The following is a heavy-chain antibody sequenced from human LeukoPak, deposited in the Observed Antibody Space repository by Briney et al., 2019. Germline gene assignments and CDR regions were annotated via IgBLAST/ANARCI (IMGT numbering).Heavy chain of an antibody. CDR2: IYYSGST. CDR1: GGSISSSY. V-gene: IGHV4-59*01. Sequence: SETLSLTCTVSGGSISSSYWSWIRQPPGKGLEWIGYIYYSGSTNYNPSLKSRVTISLDTSKNQFSLKLTSVTAADTAVYYCARSTEWSRFFHYYYYMDVWGKGTTVTVSS. J-gene: IGHJ6*03. D-gene: IGHD1-14*01. CDR3: ARSTEWSRFFHYYYYMDV.